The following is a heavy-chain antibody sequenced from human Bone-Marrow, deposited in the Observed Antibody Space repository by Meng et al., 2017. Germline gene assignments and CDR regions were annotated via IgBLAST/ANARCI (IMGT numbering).Heavy chain of an antibody. V-gene: IGHV4-38-2*02. CDR2: IYHSGST. Sequence: SETLSLTCTVSGYSISSGYYWGWIRQPPGKGLEWIGIIYHSGSTYYSPSLKSRVTISVDSSKNQFSLKLTAVTAADTAVYYCARSGYSYGPRDYLDFWGQGTLVTVSS. D-gene: IGHD5-18*01. CDR1: GYSISSGYY. J-gene: IGHJ4*02. CDR3: ARSGYSYGPRDYLDF.